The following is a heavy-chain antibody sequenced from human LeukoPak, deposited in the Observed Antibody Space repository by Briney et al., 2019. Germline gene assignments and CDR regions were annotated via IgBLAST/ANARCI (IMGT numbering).Heavy chain of an antibody. D-gene: IGHD3-10*01. J-gene: IGHJ3*02. V-gene: IGHV1-2*02. Sequence: ASVKVSCKGSGYTFTCSYNHWVRQRHGQGNEWKGWINPNSGGTNYAQKFQGRVTMTMDTSISTAYMELSRLRSDDTAVYYCARPGGSKKAFDIWGQGTMVTVSS. CDR2: INPNSGGT. CDR3: ARPGGSKKAFDI. CDR1: GYTFTCSY.